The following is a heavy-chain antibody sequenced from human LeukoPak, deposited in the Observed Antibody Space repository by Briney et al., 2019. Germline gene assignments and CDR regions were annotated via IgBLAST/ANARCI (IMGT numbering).Heavy chain of an antibody. CDR3: AKAVYYGSGSFPLDY. CDR1: ALTFSSYG. V-gene: IGHV3-23*01. D-gene: IGHD3-10*01. CDR2: ISGSGGTT. J-gene: IGHJ4*02. Sequence: GGSLRLSCAASALTFSSYGMGWVRPAPGKGLEWVSAISGSGGTTYYADSEKGRFTISRDTSKNTLYLQMNSLRAEDTAVYYCAKAVYYGSGSFPLDYWGQGTLVTVSS.